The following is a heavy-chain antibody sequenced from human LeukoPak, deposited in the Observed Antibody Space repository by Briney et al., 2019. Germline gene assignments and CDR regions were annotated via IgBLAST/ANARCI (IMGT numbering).Heavy chain of an antibody. V-gene: IGHV3-23*01. CDR3: AKDAVLLWFGELFTYFDY. D-gene: IGHD3-10*01. J-gene: IGHJ4*02. Sequence: GESLKISCAASGFTFSSYAMSWVRQAPGKGLEWVSAISGSGGSTYYADSVKGRFTISRDNSKNTLYLQMNSLRAEDTAVYYCAKDAVLLWFGELFTYFDYWGQGTLVTVSS. CDR2: ISGSGGST. CDR1: GFTFSSYA.